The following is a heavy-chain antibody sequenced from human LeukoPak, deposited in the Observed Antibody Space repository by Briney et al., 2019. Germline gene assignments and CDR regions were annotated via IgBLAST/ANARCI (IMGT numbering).Heavy chain of an antibody. Sequence: PGGSLRLSCAASGFTFNNYDMHWVRQAPGKGLEWVAVISYGGTNKYYAESVKGRFTISRDDSKNTLYLQMKSLRAEDTAVYYCASWVVTAFDYWGQGTLVTVSS. CDR3: ASWVVTAFDY. CDR1: GFTFNNYD. V-gene: IGHV3-30*03. CDR2: ISYGGTNK. D-gene: IGHD2-21*02. J-gene: IGHJ4*02.